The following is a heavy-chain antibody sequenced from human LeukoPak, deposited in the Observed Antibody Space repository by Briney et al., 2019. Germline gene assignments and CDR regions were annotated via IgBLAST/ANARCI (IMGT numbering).Heavy chain of an antibody. CDR1: GGSISSSSYY. J-gene: IGHJ3*02. V-gene: IGHV4-39*07. CDR2: IYYSGST. Sequence: SETLSLTCTVSGGSISSSSYYWGWIRQPPGKGLEWIGSIYYSGSTYYNPSLKSRVTISVDTSKNQFSLKLSSVTAADTAVYYCARVGDYDSSVGAFDIWGQGTMVTVSS. CDR3: ARVGDYDSSVGAFDI. D-gene: IGHD3-22*01.